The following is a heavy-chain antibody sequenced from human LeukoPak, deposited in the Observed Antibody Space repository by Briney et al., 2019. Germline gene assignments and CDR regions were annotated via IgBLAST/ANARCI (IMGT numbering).Heavy chain of an antibody. V-gene: IGHV3-30*03. CDR2: ISYDGISK. Sequence: GRSLRLSCAASGFTFSSYCMHWVRQAPGKGLEWVAVISYDGISKYYADSVKGRFTISKDNSRDTLYKQMSSLRPEDTAVYYCTTQWGYCRGGPCPNLDYWGQGNLVTVSS. CDR1: GFTFSSYC. J-gene: IGHJ4*02. D-gene: IGHD2-15*01. CDR3: TTQWGYCRGGPCPNLDY.